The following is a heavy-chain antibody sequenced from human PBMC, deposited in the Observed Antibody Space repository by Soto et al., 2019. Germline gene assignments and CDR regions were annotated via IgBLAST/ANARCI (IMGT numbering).Heavy chain of an antibody. J-gene: IGHJ3*02. D-gene: IGHD5-12*01. CDR2: IYYSGST. CDR3: ARDRGYADALDI. CDR1: GGSISSGGYY. V-gene: IGHV4-31*03. Sequence: PSETLSLTCTVSGGSISSGGYYWSWIRQHPEKGLEWIGYIYYSGSTSYNPSLKSRVTISVDTSKNQFSLRLNSVTAADTAVYFCARDRGYADALDIWGQGTMVTVSS.